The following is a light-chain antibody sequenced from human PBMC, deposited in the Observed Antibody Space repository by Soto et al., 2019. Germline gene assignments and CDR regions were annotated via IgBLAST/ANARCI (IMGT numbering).Light chain of an antibody. J-gene: IGKJ5*01. Sequence: EIVLTQSPGTLSLSPGERATLSCRASQSVSSNLAWYQQKPGQAPRLLIYGASTRATGIPARFSGSGSGTEFTLTISSLQSEDFAVYYCQQYNNWPLLAFGQGTRLEIK. V-gene: IGKV3-15*01. CDR2: GAS. CDR1: QSVSSN. CDR3: QQYNNWPLLA.